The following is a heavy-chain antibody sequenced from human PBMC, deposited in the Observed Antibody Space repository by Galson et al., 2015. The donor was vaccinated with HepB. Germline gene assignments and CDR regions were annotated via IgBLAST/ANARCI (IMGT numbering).Heavy chain of an antibody. CDR3: ARAVAGTVGGGLDP. Sequence: CAISGDSVSSNSAAWNWIRQSPSRGLEWLGRTYYRSEWYYEYAPFVKSRITIDPDTSRNHFSLQLNSVTPEDTAVYYCARAVAGTVGGGLDPWGQGTLVTVSS. V-gene: IGHV6-1*01. D-gene: IGHD6-19*01. J-gene: IGHJ5*02. CDR2: TYYRSEWYY. CDR1: GDSVSSNSAA.